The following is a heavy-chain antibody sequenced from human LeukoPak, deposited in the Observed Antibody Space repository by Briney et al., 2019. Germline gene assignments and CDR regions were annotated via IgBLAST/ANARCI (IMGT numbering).Heavy chain of an antibody. CDR3: AREDDWNYEDY. J-gene: IGHJ4*02. CDR2: INQDGSVK. Sequence: WVANINQDGSVKYYVDSVKGRFTISRDNAKNSLYLQMNSLRAEDTAIYYCAREDDWNYEDYWGQGTLVTVSS. D-gene: IGHD1-7*01. V-gene: IGHV3-7*01.